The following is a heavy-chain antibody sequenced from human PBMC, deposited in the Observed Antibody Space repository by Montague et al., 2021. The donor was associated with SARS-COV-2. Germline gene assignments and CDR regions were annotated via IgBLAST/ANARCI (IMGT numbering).Heavy chain of an antibody. Sequence: CAISGDSVSVKRAACEWIKRTPSSGRHWLVRSYYMSQRNNDYAVSVGSRIAINPDTSKNHFSLQLDSVTPEDTAVYYCARSQHCGGGRCYSLSWFDPWGQGTLVIVSS. J-gene: IGHJ5*02. CDR1: GDSVSVKRAA. CDR3: ARSQHCGGGRCYSLSWFDP. V-gene: IGHV6-1*01. CDR2: SYYMSQRNN. D-gene: IGHD2-15*01.